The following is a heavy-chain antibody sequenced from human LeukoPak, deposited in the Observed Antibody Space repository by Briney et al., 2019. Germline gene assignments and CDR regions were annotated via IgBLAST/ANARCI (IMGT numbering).Heavy chain of an antibody. J-gene: IGHJ5*02. D-gene: IGHD3-10*01. CDR2: INHSGST. Sequence: PSETLSLTCAVYGGSFSGYYWSWIRQPPGKGLEWIGEINHSGSTNYNPSLKSRVTISVDTSKNQFSLKLSSVTAADTAVYYCARGGITMVRGVTRGWFDPWGQGTLVTVSS. CDR1: GGSFSGYY. CDR3: ARGGITMVRGVTRGWFDP. V-gene: IGHV4-34*01.